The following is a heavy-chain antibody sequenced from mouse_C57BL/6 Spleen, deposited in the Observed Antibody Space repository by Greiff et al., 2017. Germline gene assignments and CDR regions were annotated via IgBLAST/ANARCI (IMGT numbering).Heavy chain of an antibody. CDR1: GYTFTSYW. Sequence: QVQLQQSGAELVKPGASVKLSCKASGYTFTSYWMHWVKQRPGQGLEWIGMIHPNSGSTNYNEKFKSKATLTVDKSSSTAYMQLSSLTSEDSAVYYCARGITTVVATKGYAMDYWGQGTSVTVSS. V-gene: IGHV1-64*01. D-gene: IGHD1-1*01. CDR3: ARGITTVVATKGYAMDY. J-gene: IGHJ4*01. CDR2: IHPNSGST.